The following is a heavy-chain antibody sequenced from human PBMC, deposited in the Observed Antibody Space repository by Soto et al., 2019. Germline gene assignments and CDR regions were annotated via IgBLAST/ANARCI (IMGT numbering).Heavy chain of an antibody. V-gene: IGHV3-23*01. D-gene: IGHD6-13*01. CDR3: ARRGPGTYFDY. Sequence: EVQLLDSGGGLVQPGGSLRLSCAASGFTFSSYAMNWVRQAPGKGMEWVSVISGSGGSTYYADSVKGRFTISRDNSKNTLYLQMNSLRAEDTAVYYCARRGPGTYFDYWGQGTLVTVSS. J-gene: IGHJ4*02. CDR1: GFTFSSYA. CDR2: ISGSGGST.